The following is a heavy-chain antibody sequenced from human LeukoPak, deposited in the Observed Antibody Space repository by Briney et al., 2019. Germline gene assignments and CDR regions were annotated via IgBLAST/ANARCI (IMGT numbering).Heavy chain of an antibody. CDR3: ARGGYYGLGNDFRFDP. V-gene: IGHV4-59*01. CDR1: GFTFSSYA. CDR2: IFYSGTT. J-gene: IGHJ5*02. Sequence: GSLGLSCAASGFTFSSYAMHWVRQAPGKGLEYIGFIFYSGTTNYNPSLKSRVTISVDTSKNQFSLKLSSVTPADTAVYYCARGGYYGLGNDFRFDPWGQGTLVTVSS. D-gene: IGHD3-10*01.